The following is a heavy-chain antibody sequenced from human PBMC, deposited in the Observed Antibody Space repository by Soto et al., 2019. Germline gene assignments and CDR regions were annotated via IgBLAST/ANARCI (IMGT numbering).Heavy chain of an antibody. J-gene: IGHJ4*02. Sequence: QVQLQESGPGLVKPSQTLSLTCTVSGGSISSGGYYWSWIRQHPGKGLEWIGYIYYSGSTYYNPSIKIRVTISVDTSKNQFSLKLSSVTAADTAVYYCARGRTSSPTPGDYWGQGTLVTVSS. D-gene: IGHD2-2*01. CDR2: IYYSGST. V-gene: IGHV4-31*03. CDR1: GGSISSGGYY. CDR3: ARGRTSSPTPGDY.